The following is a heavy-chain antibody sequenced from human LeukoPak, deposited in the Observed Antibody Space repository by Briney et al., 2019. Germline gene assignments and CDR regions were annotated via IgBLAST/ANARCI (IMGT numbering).Heavy chain of an antibody. CDR3: ARDYYDSSGHPDY. J-gene: IGHJ4*02. D-gene: IGHD3-22*01. V-gene: IGHV3-30-3*01. CDR2: ISYDGSNK. Sequence: GGSLRLSCAASGFTFSSYAMHWVRQAPGKGLEWVAVISYDGSNKYYADSVKGRFTISRDNSKNTLYLQMNSLRAEDTAVYYCARDYYDSSGHPDYWGQGTLVTVSS. CDR1: GFTFSSYA.